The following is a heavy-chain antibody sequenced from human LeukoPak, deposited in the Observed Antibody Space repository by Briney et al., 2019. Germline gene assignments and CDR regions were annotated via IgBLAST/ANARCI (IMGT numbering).Heavy chain of an antibody. CDR1: GFTVSSNY. D-gene: IGHD3-3*01. Sequence: GGSLRLSCAASGFTVSSNYMSWVRQAPGKGLEWVSVIYSGGSTYYAESVKGRFTISRDNSKNTLYLQMNSLRAEDTAVYYCARESGFYYMDVWGKGTTVTVSS. CDR3: ARESGFYYMDV. CDR2: IYSGGST. V-gene: IGHV3-53*01. J-gene: IGHJ6*03.